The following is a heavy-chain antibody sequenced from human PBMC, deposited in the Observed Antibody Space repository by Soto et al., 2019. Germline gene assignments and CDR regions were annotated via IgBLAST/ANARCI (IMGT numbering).Heavy chain of an antibody. D-gene: IGHD5-12*01. CDR2: ISATGGSY. Sequence: EVQLLESGGGLVQPGGSLRLSCAASGFTFTSYATAWVRQVPGKGLEWVSTISATGGSYYYAGSVKGRFTITRDNSKSTVYLQMNSLRDEDTALYYCAKDRGYSYGSGFDYWGKGTLVTVSS. V-gene: IGHV3-23*01. J-gene: IGHJ4*02. CDR1: GFTFTSYA. CDR3: AKDRGYSYGSGFDY.